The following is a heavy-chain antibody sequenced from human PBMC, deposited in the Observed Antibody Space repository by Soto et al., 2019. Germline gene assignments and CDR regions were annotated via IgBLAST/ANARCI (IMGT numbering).Heavy chain of an antibody. CDR2: INPSGGST. CDR3: AGGERGSWPHYYGMDV. Sequence: ASVKVSCKASGYTFTSYYMHWVRQAPGQGLEWMGIINPSGGSTSYAQKFQGRVTMTRDTSTSTVYMELSSLRSEDTAVYYCAGGERGSWPHYYGMDVWGQGTTVTVSS. V-gene: IGHV1-46*01. CDR1: GYTFTSYY. D-gene: IGHD2-15*01. J-gene: IGHJ6*02.